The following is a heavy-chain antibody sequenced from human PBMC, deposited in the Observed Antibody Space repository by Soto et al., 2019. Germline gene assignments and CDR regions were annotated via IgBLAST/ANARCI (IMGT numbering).Heavy chain of an antibody. V-gene: IGHV4-59*08. CDR2: IYYSGNT. D-gene: IGHD3-9*01. Sequence: LETLSLTCTVSGGSSSSYYWSWIRQPPGKGLEWIGYIYYSGNTNYNPSLKSRVTISVDTSKNQFSLKLSSVTAADTAVYYCARVLRERSGFTGSLDYYYYYYMDVWGKGTTVTVSS. J-gene: IGHJ6*03. CDR3: ARVLRERSGFTGSLDYYYYYYMDV. CDR1: GGSSSSYY.